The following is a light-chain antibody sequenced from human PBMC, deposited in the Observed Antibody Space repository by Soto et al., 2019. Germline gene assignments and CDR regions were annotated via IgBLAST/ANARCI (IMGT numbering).Light chain of an antibody. CDR1: QSINTY. V-gene: IGKV1-39*01. Sequence: DIQMTQSPSSLSASVGDRVTITCRASQSINTYLNWYQQKPGKAPKLLISAASSLQSGVPARFSGSGSGTDFTFIISSVQPEDFATFYCEQSYGSPPTFGQGTKVDIK. J-gene: IGKJ1*01. CDR3: EQSYGSPPT. CDR2: AAS.